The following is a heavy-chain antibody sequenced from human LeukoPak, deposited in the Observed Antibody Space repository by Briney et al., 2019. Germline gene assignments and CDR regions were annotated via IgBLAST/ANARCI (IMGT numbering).Heavy chain of an antibody. D-gene: IGHD2-2*01. CDR1: GYTFTSYG. V-gene: IGHV1-18*01. CDR3: ARGGMHCSSTSCYGMDV. Sequence: ASVKVSCKASGYTFTSYGISWVRQAPGQGLEWMGWISAYNGNTNYAQKLQGRVTMTTDTSTSTAYMEPRSLRSDDTAVYYCARGGMHCSSTSCYGMDVWGQGTTVTVSS. CDR2: ISAYNGNT. J-gene: IGHJ6*02.